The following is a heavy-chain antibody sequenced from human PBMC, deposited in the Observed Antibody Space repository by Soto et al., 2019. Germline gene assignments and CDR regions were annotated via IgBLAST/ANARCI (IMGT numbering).Heavy chain of an antibody. CDR1: GFTFSSYD. Sequence: EVPLVESGGGLVQPGGSLRLSCAASGFTFSSYDMHWVRQATGKGLEWVSAIGTAGDTYYPGSVKGRFTISRENAKNSLYLQMNSLRAGDTAVYYCARDLGTNWFDPWGQGTLVTVSS. J-gene: IGHJ5*02. CDR3: ARDLGTNWFDP. CDR2: IGTAGDT. D-gene: IGHD3-10*01. V-gene: IGHV3-13*01.